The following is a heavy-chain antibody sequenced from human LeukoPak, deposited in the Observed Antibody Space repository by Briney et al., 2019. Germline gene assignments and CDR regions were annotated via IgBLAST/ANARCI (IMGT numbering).Heavy chain of an antibody. D-gene: IGHD2-15*01. CDR1: GFAFSDYY. CDR3: AKAQLPLDIVVVVADY. Sequence: GGSLRLSCAASGFAFSDYYMNWIRQAPGKGLEWVSYISASGKTIHYADSVKGRFTISRDNSKNTLYLQMNSLRAEDTAVYYCAKAQLPLDIVVVVADYWGQGTLVTVSS. V-gene: IGHV3-11*01. CDR2: ISASGKTI. J-gene: IGHJ4*02.